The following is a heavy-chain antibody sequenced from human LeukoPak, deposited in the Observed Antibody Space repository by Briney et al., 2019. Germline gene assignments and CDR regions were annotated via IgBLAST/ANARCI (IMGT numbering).Heavy chain of an antibody. CDR1: GFTFSSYG. V-gene: IGHV3-30*02. D-gene: IGHD3-10*01. CDR2: IRYDGSNK. CDR3: AKGRGYYFDY. Sequence: PGGSLRLSCAASGFTFSSYGMHWVRQAPGKGLEWVAFIRYDGSNKYYADSVKGRSTISRDNSKNTLYLQMNSLRTEDTAVYYCAKGRGYYFDYWGQGTLVTVSS. J-gene: IGHJ4*02.